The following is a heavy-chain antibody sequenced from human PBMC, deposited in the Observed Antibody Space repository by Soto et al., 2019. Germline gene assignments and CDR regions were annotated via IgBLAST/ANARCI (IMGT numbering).Heavy chain of an antibody. CDR2: IYPDDSDT. CDR3: ARLEWLSLAAWFDP. D-gene: IGHD3-3*01. J-gene: IGHJ5*02. V-gene: IGHV5-51*01. Sequence: GESLKISCKGSGYSFTNYWIGWVRKMPGKGLEWMGMIYPDDSDTKYSPSFQGQVTFPADKSINTAYLQWSSLKASDTAIYYCARLEWLSLAAWFDPWGQGTLVTFSS. CDR1: GYSFTNYW.